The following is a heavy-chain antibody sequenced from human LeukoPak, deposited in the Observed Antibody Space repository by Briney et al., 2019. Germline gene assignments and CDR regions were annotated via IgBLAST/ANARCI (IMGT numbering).Heavy chain of an antibody. CDR3: ATVWSGSHYTTFDS. CDR1: GYTFTSYG. D-gene: IGHD3-3*01. V-gene: IGHV1-18*01. Sequence: ASVKVSCKASGYTFTSYGISWVRQAPGQGLEWMGWISTYNTNTNYAQKLQGRVTMTTDASTSTAYMELRSLRSEDTAVYFCATVWSGSHYTTFDSWGQGTLVTVSS. J-gene: IGHJ4*02. CDR2: ISTYNTNT.